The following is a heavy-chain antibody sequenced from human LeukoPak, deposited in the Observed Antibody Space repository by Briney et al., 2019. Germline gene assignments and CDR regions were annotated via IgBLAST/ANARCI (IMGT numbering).Heavy chain of an antibody. J-gene: IGHJ6*03. Sequence: SDTVSLTRALYCLSFTVYYWSWTRHPPGKGLEWIGEIKHSGSNKYHPSHKTRAPIPVDTPKNHFSLKLSSLPRADAPVFYCARKPTLAPSTYHDYYYYYRDVWGKGTTVTVSS. CDR3: ARKPTLAPSTYHDYYYYYRDV. CDR1: CLSFTVYY. V-gene: IGHV4-34*01. CDR2: IKHSGSN. D-gene: IGHD5/OR15-5a*01.